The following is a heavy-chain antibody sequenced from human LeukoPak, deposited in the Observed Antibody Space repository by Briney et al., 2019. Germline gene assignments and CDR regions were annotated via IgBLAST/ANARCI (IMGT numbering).Heavy chain of an antibody. D-gene: IGHD3-16*02. CDR2: ISGSGGST. J-gene: IGHJ4*02. Sequence: GGSLRLSCAAAGFTFSSYAMSWVRQAPGKGLDWVSAISGSGGSTYYADSVKGRFTISRDNSKNTLYLQMNSLRAEDTAVYYCAKRVMITFGGVIAPDFDYWGQGTLVTVSS. V-gene: IGHV3-23*01. CDR1: GFTFSSYA. CDR3: AKRVMITFGGVIAPDFDY.